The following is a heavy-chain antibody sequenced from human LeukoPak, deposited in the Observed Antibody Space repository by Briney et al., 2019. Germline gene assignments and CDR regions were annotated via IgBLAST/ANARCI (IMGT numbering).Heavy chain of an antibody. CDR2: IYSDGINN. CDR3: ARDSDVSTRYSMFDY. J-gene: IGHJ4*02. V-gene: IGHV3-33*01. Sequence: GGSLRLSCAAPGFTFSTYGIHWVRQAPGKGLEWVAVIYSDGINNYYADSVKGRFSISRDNSKNTVYLQMNSLGAEDTAVYYCARDSDVSTRYSMFDYWGQGALVTVSS. CDR1: GFTFSTYG. D-gene: IGHD2-21*01.